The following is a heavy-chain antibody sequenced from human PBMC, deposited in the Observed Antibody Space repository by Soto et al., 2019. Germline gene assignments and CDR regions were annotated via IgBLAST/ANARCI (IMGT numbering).Heavy chain of an antibody. CDR1: GFTFSSYS. CDR2: ISDSSSVI. CDR3: ARGTLEYCGGSCYSGVDP. V-gene: IGHV3-48*02. J-gene: IGHJ5*02. Sequence: EVQLVESGGGLVQPGGSLRLSCAASGFTFSSYSMNWVRQAPGKGLEWVSYISDSSSVIHYADSVKGRFTISRDNAKNSLYLQMSSLRDEDTAVYYCARGTLEYCGGSCYSGVDPWGQGTLVTVSS. D-gene: IGHD2-15*01.